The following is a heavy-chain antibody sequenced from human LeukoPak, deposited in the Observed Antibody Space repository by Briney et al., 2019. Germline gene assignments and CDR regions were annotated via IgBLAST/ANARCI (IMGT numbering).Heavy chain of an antibody. J-gene: IGHJ4*02. D-gene: IGHD2-21*02. V-gene: IGHV3-30*18. Sequence: PGGSLRLSCAASGFTFRNYVIHWVRQAPGKGLEWVAVTSSDLNVKLYADSVKGRFTISRDNSKNTLYLQMNSLRAGDTAVYYCTKALYCGGDCYSRDDYWGQGTLVTVSS. CDR1: GFTFRNYV. CDR2: TSSDLNVK. CDR3: TKALYCGGDCYSRDDY.